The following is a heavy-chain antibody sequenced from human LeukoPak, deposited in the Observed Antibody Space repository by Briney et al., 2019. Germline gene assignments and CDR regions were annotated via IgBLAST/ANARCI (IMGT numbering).Heavy chain of an antibody. V-gene: IGHV1-18*01. CDR3: ARTPHYDFWSGYSMGFDY. CDR2: ISAYNGNT. CDR1: GYTFTSYG. J-gene: IGHJ4*02. Sequence: ASVKVSCKASGYTFTSYGISWVRQAPGQGLEWMGWISAYNGNTNYAQKLQGRVTMTTDTSTSIAYMELRSLRSDDTAVYYCARTPHYDFWSGYSMGFDYWGQGTLVTVSS. D-gene: IGHD3-3*01.